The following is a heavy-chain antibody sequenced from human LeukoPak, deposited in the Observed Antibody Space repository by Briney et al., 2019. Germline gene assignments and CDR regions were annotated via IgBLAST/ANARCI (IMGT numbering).Heavy chain of an antibody. CDR1: GGTFSSFA. CDR2: IIPLSGTT. J-gene: IGHJ4*02. Sequence: ASVKVSCKTSGGTFSSFAFSWVRQAPGQGLEWMGGIIPLSGTTSYAQKFQGRITITADESTSTAYMELSSLRSEDTAVYYCARDFDCSVGNCYAFDYWGQGTLVTVSS. CDR3: ARDFDCSVGNCYAFDY. V-gene: IGHV1-69*13. D-gene: IGHD2-15*01.